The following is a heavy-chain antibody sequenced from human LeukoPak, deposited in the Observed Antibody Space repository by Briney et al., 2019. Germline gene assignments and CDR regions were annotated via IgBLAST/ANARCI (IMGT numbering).Heavy chain of an antibody. J-gene: IGHJ4*01. Sequence: GGSLRLSCAASGFTFRNDYVHWVRQAPGKGLEWVAVISLDGDNEYYADSVKGRFSLSRDNSMNTLYLQLNSLRTEDTAMYYCARDLSGHWTYDYWGQGTLVTVSS. CDR3: ARDLSGHWTYDY. D-gene: IGHD1-1*01. CDR1: GFTFRNDY. CDR2: ISLDGDNE. V-gene: IGHV3-30*01.